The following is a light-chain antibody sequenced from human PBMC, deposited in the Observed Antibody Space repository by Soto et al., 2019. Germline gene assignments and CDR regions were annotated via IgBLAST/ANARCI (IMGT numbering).Light chain of an antibody. CDR3: QQYNSYWT. CDR1: QSVSSN. J-gene: IGKJ1*01. CDR2: DAS. Sequence: EIVMTQSPATLSVSPGERATLSCRASQSVSSNLAWYQQKPGQAPRLLIYDASTRATGIPARFSGSGSGTEFTLTISSLQPYDFATYYCQQYNSYWTFGQGTKVDI. V-gene: IGKV3-15*01.